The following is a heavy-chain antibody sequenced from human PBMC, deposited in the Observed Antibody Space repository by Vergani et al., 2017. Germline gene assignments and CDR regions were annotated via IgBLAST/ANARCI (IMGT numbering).Heavy chain of an antibody. D-gene: IGHD6-6*01. CDR3: ARAGREAARPLSFDY. CDR1: GFTFSSYA. CDR2: ISGSGGST. Sequence: EVQLLESGGGLVQPGGSLRLSCAASGFTFSSYAMSWVRQAPGRGLEWVSAISGSGGSTYYADSVKGRFTISRDNSKNTLYLQMNSLRAEDTAVYYCARAGREAARPLSFDYWGQGTLVTVSS. J-gene: IGHJ4*02. V-gene: IGHV3-23*01.